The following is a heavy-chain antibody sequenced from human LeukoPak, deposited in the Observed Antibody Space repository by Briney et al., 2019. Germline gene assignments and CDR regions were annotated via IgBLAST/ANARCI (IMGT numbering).Heavy chain of an antibody. D-gene: IGHD5-12*01. V-gene: IGHV7-4-1*02. CDR3: ARRAYSGYDAVWFDP. Sequence: EASVKVSCKASGYTFTSYAMNWVRQAPGQGLEWMGWINTNTGNPTYVQGFTGRFVFSLDTSVSTAYLQISSLKAEDTAVYYCARRAYSGYDAVWFDPWGQGTLVTVSS. CDR1: GYTFTSYA. J-gene: IGHJ5*02. CDR2: INTNTGNP.